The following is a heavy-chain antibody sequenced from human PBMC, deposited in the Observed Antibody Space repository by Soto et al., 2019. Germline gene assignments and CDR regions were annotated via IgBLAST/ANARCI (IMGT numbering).Heavy chain of an antibody. V-gene: IGHV3-30*18. CDR2: ISSDGGDK. Sequence: QVQLVESGGGVVQPGRSPRLSCSASGFTFSNFGMHWVRQAPGKGLEWVAAISSDGGDKYYSHSVKDRFTISRDNSKNTLLRHKNSLRVEDTAVYYCVKGSEVARQELDHWGQGILVTVSS. J-gene: IGHJ4*02. CDR3: VKGSEVARQELDH. D-gene: IGHD2-15*01. CDR1: GFTFSNFG.